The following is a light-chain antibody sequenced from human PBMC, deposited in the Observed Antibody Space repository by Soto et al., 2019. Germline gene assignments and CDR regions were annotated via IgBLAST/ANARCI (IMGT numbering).Light chain of an antibody. J-gene: IGKJ1*01. CDR1: QSIGDS. Sequence: DIQMTQSPSTLSAPVGDRVTITCRASQSIGDSLAWYQQKPGKAPYLLISDVSSLERGVPSRFSDSGSGTEFTLTISSMQPDDFATFYCQQYNGYSRTFGQGTKVDIK. V-gene: IGKV1-5*01. CDR2: DVS. CDR3: QQYNGYSRT.